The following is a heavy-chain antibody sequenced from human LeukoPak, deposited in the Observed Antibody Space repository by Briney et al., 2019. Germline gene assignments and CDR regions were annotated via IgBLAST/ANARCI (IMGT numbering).Heavy chain of an antibody. V-gene: IGHV3-11*01. CDR2: ISGGSRTK. CDR3: ERAGQSDY. J-gene: IGHJ4*02. CDR1: GFTFSDYY. Sequence: GRSLRLSCAASGFTFSDYYMNWIRQAPGKWLEWVSSISGGSRTKNYADSVKGRFTTSRDNAKNSLFLQVNSLRAEDTAVYYCERAGQSDYWGQGTLVTVSS.